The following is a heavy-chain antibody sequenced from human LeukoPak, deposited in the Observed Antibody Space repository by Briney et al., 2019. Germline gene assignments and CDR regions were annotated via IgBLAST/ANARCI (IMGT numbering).Heavy chain of an antibody. CDR2: ISGSGLST. Sequence: GGSLRLSCAASGFTLSSYAMSWVRQAPGKGLEWVSTISGSGLSTHYADSVKGRFTISRDNSKNTLYLQMNSLRAEDTAVYYCARGTVLLLTNWGQGTLVTVSS. V-gene: IGHV3-23*01. J-gene: IGHJ4*02. CDR1: GFTLSSYA. D-gene: IGHD3-10*01. CDR3: ARGTVLLLTN.